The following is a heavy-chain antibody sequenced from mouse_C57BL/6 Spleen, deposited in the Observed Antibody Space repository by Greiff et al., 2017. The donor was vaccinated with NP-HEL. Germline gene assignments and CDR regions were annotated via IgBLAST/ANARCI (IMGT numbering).Heavy chain of an antibody. V-gene: IGHV5-9-1*02. CDR2: ISSGGDYI. Sequence: EVQLVESGEGLVKPGGSLKLSCAASGFTFSSYAMSWVRQTPEKRLEWVAYISSGGDYIYYADTVKGRFTISRDNARNTLYLQMSSLTSEDTAMYYCTRSGITTVVATSWYFDVWAQGPRSPSPQ. CDR1: GFTFSSYA. J-gene: IGHJ1*03. CDR3: TRSGITTVVATSWYFDV. D-gene: IGHD1-1*01.